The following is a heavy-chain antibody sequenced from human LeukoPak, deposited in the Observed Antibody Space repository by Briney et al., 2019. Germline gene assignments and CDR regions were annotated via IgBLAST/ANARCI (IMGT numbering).Heavy chain of an antibody. V-gene: IGHV3-64D*09. CDR2: ISDSGGST. J-gene: IGHJ6*02. D-gene: IGHD2-15*01. Sequence: GGSLGLSCSASGFPFSSYAMHWVRQAPGKGLEYVSAISDSGGSTYYADSVKGRFTISRDNSKNTLYLQMSSLGAEDTAVYFCVRGYSFGPYGMDVWGQGTTVTVSS. CDR3: VRGYSFGPYGMDV. CDR1: GFPFSSYA.